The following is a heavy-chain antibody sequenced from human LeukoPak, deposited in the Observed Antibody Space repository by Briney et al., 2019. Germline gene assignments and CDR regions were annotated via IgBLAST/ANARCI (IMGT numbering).Heavy chain of an antibody. D-gene: IGHD1-26*01. CDR2: ISYDGSNK. CDR3: AILGVGENDY. Sequence: GGSLRLSCAASGCTFSSYGMHWVRQAPGKGLEWVAVISYDGSNKYYADSVKGRFTISRDNSKNTLYLQMNSLRAEDTAVYYCAILGVGENDYWGQGTLVTVSS. CDR1: GCTFSSYG. V-gene: IGHV3-30*03. J-gene: IGHJ4*02.